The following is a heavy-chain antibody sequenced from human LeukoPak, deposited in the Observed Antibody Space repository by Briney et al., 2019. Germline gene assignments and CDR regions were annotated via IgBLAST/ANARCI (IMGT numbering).Heavy chain of an antibody. CDR1: GFTFSSYA. CDR2: ISGSGGST. J-gene: IGHJ4*02. D-gene: IGHD2-15*01. CDR3: AKDQLPYCSGGSCYSSDFDY. Sequence: GGSLRLSCAASGFTFSSYAMSWVRQAPGKGLEWVSAISGSGGSTYYADSVKGRFTISRDNSKNTLYLQMNSLRAEDTAVYYCAKDQLPYCSGGSCYSSDFDYWGQGTPVTVSS. V-gene: IGHV3-23*01.